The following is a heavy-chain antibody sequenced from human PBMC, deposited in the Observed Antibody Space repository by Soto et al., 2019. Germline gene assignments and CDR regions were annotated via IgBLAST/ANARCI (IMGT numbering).Heavy chain of an antibody. CDR2: IYYSGST. CDR1: GGSISSSSYY. J-gene: IGHJ6*02. CDR3: ALVEMATTISQAYGMDV. Sequence: SETLSLTCTVSGGSISSSSYYWGWIRQPPGKGLEWIGSIYYSGSTYYNPSLKSRVTISVDTSKNQFSLKLSSVTAADTAVYYCALVEMATTISQAYGMDVWGQGTTVTVSS. V-gene: IGHV4-39*01. D-gene: IGHD5-12*01.